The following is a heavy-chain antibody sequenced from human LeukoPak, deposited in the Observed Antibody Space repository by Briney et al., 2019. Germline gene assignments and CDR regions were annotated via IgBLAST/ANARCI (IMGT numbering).Heavy chain of an antibody. V-gene: IGHV3-48*03. D-gene: IGHD3-22*01. Sequence: SGGSLRLSCAASGFTFNSYEMNWVRQAPGKGLEWVSYISGSGSTIYYADSVKGRFTISRDNAKNSLYLQMNSLRAEDTAVYYCARLRRNSDRSGFYYYYDYWGQGTLVTVSS. CDR1: GFTFNSYE. J-gene: IGHJ4*02. CDR2: ISGSGSTI. CDR3: ARLRRNSDRSGFYYYYDY.